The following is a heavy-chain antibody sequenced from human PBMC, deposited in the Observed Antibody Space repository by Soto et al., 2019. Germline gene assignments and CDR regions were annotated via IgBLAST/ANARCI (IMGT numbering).Heavy chain of an antibody. D-gene: IGHD4-17*01. V-gene: IGHV2-5*01. CDR2: IYWNDDK. CDR3: AYSLSVATVTSVPVDF. CDR1: GFSLSTSGVG. Sequence: QITLKESGPTLVKPTQTLTLTCTFSGFSLSTSGVGVGWIRQPPGKAPEWLALIYWNDDKRYSPSLKSRLTITKDTSKNQVVFTVTNTDPVDTATYYCAYSLSVATVTSVPVDFWGQGTMVTVSS. J-gene: IGHJ3*01.